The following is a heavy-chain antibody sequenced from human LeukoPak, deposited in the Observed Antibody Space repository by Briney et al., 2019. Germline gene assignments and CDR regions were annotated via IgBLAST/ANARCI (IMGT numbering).Heavy chain of an antibody. Sequence: SETLSLTCTVSGGSISSYYWSWIRQPPGKGLEWIGYIYYSGSTNYNPSLKSRVTISVDTSKNQFSLKLSSVTAADTAVYYCARGLAAAGTPIRVYWFDPWGQGTLVTVSS. CDR3: ARGLAAAGTPIRVYWFDP. CDR2: IYYSGST. D-gene: IGHD6-13*01. J-gene: IGHJ5*02. V-gene: IGHV4-59*01. CDR1: GGSISSYY.